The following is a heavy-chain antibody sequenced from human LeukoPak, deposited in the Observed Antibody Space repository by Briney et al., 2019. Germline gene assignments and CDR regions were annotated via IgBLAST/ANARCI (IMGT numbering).Heavy chain of an antibody. CDR2: ISSSSSNI. J-gene: IGHJ4*02. CDR1: GFTFSSYS. CDR3: ARDIRGITGTTSY. V-gene: IGHV3-21*01. D-gene: IGHD1-7*01. Sequence: GGSLRLSCAASGFTFSSYSMNWVRQAPGKGLEWVSSISSSSSNIYYADSVKGRFTISRDNAKNSLYLQMNSLRAEDTAVYYCARDIRGITGTTSYWGQGTLVTVSS.